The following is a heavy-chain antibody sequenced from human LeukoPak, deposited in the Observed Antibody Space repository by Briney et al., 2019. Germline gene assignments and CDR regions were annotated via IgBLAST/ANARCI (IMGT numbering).Heavy chain of an antibody. V-gene: IGHV3-33*01. J-gene: IGHJ6*02. CDR3: AREEDYDFWSGEVYGMDV. Sequence: GGSLRLSCAASGFTFTIYGMHWVRQAPGKGLEWVAVIWYDGSNKYYADSVKGRFTISRDNSRNTLYLQMNSLRAEDTAVYYCAREEDYDFWSGEVYGMDVWGQGTTVTVSS. CDR1: GFTFTIYG. D-gene: IGHD3-3*01. CDR2: IWYDGSNK.